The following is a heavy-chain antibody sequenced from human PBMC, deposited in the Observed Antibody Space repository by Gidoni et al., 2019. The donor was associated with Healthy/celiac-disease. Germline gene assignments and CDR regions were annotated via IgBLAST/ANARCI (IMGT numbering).Heavy chain of an antibody. Sequence: QVQLQESGPGLVKPSGTLSLTCTVSGGSISSYYWSWIRQPAGKGLAWIGRIYTSGSTNYHPSLKSRVTMSVDTSKNQFSLKLSSVTAADTAVYYCARGGYDFWSGYWYFDLWGRGTLVTVSS. V-gene: IGHV4-4*07. CDR3: ARGGYDFWSGYWYFDL. D-gene: IGHD3-3*01. CDR2: IYTSGST. J-gene: IGHJ2*01. CDR1: GGSISSYY.